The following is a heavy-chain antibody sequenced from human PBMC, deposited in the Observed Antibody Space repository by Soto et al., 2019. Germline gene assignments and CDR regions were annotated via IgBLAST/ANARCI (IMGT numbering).Heavy chain of an antibody. J-gene: IGHJ3*02. CDR3: ARESWDSSGYMGNDAFDI. CDR1: GGSISSGGYY. CDR2: IYYSGST. D-gene: IGHD3-22*01. V-gene: IGHV4-31*03. Sequence: PSETLSLTCTVSGGSISSGGYYWSWIRQHPGKGLEWIGYIYYSGSTYYNPSLKSRVTISVDTSKNQFSLKLSSVTAADTAVYYCARESWDSSGYMGNDAFDIWGQGTMVTVSS.